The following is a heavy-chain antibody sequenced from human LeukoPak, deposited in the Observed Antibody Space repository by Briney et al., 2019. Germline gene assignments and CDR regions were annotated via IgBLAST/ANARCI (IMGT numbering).Heavy chain of an antibody. CDR1: GFTFSRYS. J-gene: IGHJ3*02. D-gene: IGHD4-17*01. CDR3: ASLPTYDYGDVGRAFDI. Sequence: GGSLRLSCAASGFTFSRYSMNWVRQAPGKGLEWVSAISGSGGSTYYADSVKGRFTISRDNSKNTLYLQMNSLRAEDTAVYYCASLPTYDYGDVGRAFDIWGQGTMVTVSS. CDR2: ISGSGGST. V-gene: IGHV3-23*01.